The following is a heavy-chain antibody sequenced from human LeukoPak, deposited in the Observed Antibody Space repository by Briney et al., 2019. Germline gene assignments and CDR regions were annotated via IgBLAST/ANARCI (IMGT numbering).Heavy chain of an antibody. CDR1: GGSISSYY. D-gene: IGHD3-22*01. J-gene: IGHJ4*02. CDR3: ARVTGYMIEDYFDY. CDR2: IYYSGST. Sequence: SETLSLTCTVSGGSISSYYWSWIRQPPGKGLEWIGYIYYSGSTYYNPSLKSRVTISVDTSKNQFSLRLSSVTAADTAVYYCARVTGYMIEDYFDYWGQGTLVTVSS. V-gene: IGHV4-59*01.